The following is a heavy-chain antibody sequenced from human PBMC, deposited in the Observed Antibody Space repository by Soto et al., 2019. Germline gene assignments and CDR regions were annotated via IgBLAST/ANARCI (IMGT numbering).Heavy chain of an antibody. V-gene: IGHV4-34*01. CDR3: ARVVRPQYYYDSSGYYFGY. Sequence: ASETLSLTCAVYGGSFSGYYWSWIRQPPGKGLEWIGEINHSGSTNYNPSLKSRVTISVDTSKNQSSLKLSSVTAADTAVYYCARVVRPQYYYDSSGYYFGYWGQGTLVTVSS. CDR2: INHSGST. J-gene: IGHJ4*02. CDR1: GGSFSGYY. D-gene: IGHD3-22*01.